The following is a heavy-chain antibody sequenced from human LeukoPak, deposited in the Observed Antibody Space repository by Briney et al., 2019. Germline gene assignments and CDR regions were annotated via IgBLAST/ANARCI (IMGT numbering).Heavy chain of an antibody. Sequence: SETLSLTSAVYGGSFSGDYWSWIGQRPGKGLEWIGEINHSGSTNYNPSLKSRVTISVDTSKNQFSLKLSSVAAADTAVYYCARRVYYYGSGSSTFDPWGQGTLVTVSS. D-gene: IGHD3-10*01. CDR1: GGSFSGDY. CDR3: ARRVYYYGSGSSTFDP. CDR2: INHSGST. J-gene: IGHJ5*02. V-gene: IGHV4-34*01.